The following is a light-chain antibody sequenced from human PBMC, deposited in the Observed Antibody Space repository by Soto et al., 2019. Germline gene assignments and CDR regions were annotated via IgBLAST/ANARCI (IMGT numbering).Light chain of an antibody. CDR2: GAS. Sequence: EIVLTQSPATLSSFPGDRVTLSCRASQYINTRLAWYQQKPGQAPRLLIYGASTRATGIPATFSGSGSGTEFILTISSLQSEDFAVYYCQQYHKWPLTFGGGTKVDIK. CDR1: QYINTR. CDR3: QQYHKWPLT. J-gene: IGKJ4*01. V-gene: IGKV3-15*01.